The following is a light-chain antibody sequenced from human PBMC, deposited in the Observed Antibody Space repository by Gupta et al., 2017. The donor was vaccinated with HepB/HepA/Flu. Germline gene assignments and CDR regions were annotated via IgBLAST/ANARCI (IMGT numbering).Light chain of an antibody. Sequence: VITPSPATLSLSPGEGATLSVSASPGVGSNLAWYQQKPGQAPRLLIHGASTRATGIRARFSGSGSGIDFTLTISILQTEDFAVYYCHQNNNWPPWTFGQGTKVESK. CDR2: GAS. V-gene: IGKV3D-15*01. CDR1: PGVGSN. J-gene: IGKJ1*01. CDR3: HQNNNWPPWT.